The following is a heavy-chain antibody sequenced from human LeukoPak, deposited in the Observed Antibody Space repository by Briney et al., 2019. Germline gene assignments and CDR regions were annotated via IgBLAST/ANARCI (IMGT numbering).Heavy chain of an antibody. J-gene: IGHJ1*01. V-gene: IGHV4-59*01. CDR1: GGSISIYY. D-gene: IGHD6-13*01. CDR2: IYYSGST. CDR3: ARGSYSSSWYAKAEYFQH. Sequence: SETLSLTCIVSGGSISIYYWSWIRPPPGKGLEWIGYIYYSGSTNHNPSLKRRVTISVDTSKTQFSLNLSSVTAADTAVYYCARGSYSSSWYAKAEYFQHWGQGTLVTVSS.